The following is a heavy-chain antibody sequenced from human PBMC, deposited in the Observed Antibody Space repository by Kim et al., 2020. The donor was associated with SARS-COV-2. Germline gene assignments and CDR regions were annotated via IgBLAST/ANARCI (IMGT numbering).Heavy chain of an antibody. J-gene: IGHJ6*02. CDR3: ARREGGYSYGWYYYYGMDV. V-gene: IGHV5-51*01. CDR1: GYSFTSYW. Sequence: GESLKISCKGSGYSFTSYWIGWVRQMPGKGLEWMGIIYPGDSDTRYSPSFQGQVTISADKSISTAYLQWSSLKASDTAMYYCARREGGYSYGWYYYYGMDVWGQGTTVTVSS. D-gene: IGHD5-18*01. CDR2: IYPGDSDT.